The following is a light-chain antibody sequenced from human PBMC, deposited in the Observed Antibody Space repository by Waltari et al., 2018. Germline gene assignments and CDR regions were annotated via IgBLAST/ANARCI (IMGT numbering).Light chain of an antibody. CDR2: GAS. Sequence: EIVLTQSPATLSVSPGERATLSCRASQSISSNLVWYQQKPGQAPRLLIYGASTRATGIPARFSGSGSGTEFTLTISSLQSEDSAVYYCHQYNYLGTFGQGP. J-gene: IGKJ1*01. CDR1: QSISSN. V-gene: IGKV3-15*01. CDR3: HQYNYLGT.